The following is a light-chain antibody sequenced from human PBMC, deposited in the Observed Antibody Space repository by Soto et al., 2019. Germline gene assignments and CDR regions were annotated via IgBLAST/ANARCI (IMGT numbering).Light chain of an antibody. V-gene: IGLV2-8*01. CDR3: SSYAGSSNV. CDR1: DVGGYNY. J-gene: IGLJ1*01. Sequence: DVGGYNYVXXXXXXXXKAPKLMIYEVNKRPSGVPDRFSGSKSGNTASLTVSGLQAEDEADYYCSSYAGSSNVFGTGTKV. CDR2: EVN.